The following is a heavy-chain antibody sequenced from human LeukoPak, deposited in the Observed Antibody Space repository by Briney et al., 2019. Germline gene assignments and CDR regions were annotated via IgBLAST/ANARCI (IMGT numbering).Heavy chain of an antibody. Sequence: SETLSLTCTVSGYSISSGYYWGWIRQPPGKGLEWIGSIYHSGSTYYNPSLKSRVTISVDTSKNQFSLKLSSVTAADTAVYYCEREGSGYSPRYSYYYYYYMDVWGKGTTVTVSS. CDR2: IYHSGST. J-gene: IGHJ6*03. D-gene: IGHD3-22*01. V-gene: IGHV4-38-2*02. CDR3: EREGSGYSPRYSYYYYYYMDV. CDR1: GYSISSGYY.